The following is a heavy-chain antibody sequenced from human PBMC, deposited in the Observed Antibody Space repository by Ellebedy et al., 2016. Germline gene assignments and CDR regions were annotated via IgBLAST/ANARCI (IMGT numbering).Heavy chain of an antibody. CDR1: GFTFDDYA. V-gene: IGHV3-43D*03. D-gene: IGHD3-10*01. J-gene: IGHJ4*02. CDR3: AKDRGNPFYGSGSYFDY. Sequence: GESLKISXAASGFTFDDYAMHWVRQAPGKGLEWVSLISWDGGSTYYADSVKGRFTISRDNSKNSLYLQMNSLRAEDTALYYCAKDRGNPFYGSGSYFDYWGQGTLVTVSS. CDR2: ISWDGGST.